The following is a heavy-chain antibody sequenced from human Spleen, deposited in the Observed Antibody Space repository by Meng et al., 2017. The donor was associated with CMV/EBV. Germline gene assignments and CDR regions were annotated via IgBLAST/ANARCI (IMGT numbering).Heavy chain of an antibody. V-gene: IGHV5-51*01. Sequence: SCKGSGYTFSNYWIAWVRQMPGKGLEWMGIIYPGDSDTRYSPSFQGQVTMSADKSISTAYLQWSSLKASDTAIYYCARTYCSGGACYSVDYWGQGALVTVSS. D-gene: IGHD2-15*01. J-gene: IGHJ4*02. CDR2: IYPGDSDT. CDR3: ARTYCSGGACYSVDY. CDR1: GYTFSNYW.